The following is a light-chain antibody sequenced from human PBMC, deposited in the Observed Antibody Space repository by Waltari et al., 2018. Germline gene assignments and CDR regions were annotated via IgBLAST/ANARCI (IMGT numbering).Light chain of an antibody. CDR3: CSYAGNYIWV. CDR1: SSDIGRYDI. Sequence: QSALTQPASVSGSPGQSVTISCTGASSDIGRYDIVYWYQQNPGNAPKLIICDVSKRSSGVSDRFSCSKSGDTASLTISVLQFEDEADYYCCSYAGNYIWVFGGGTRLTVL. CDR2: DVS. V-gene: IGLV2-23*02. J-gene: IGLJ3*02.